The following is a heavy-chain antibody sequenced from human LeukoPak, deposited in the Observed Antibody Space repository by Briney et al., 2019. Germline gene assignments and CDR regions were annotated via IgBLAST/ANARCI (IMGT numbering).Heavy chain of an antibody. CDR1: GFTFSNYW. D-gene: IGHD5-12*01. CDR2: INQDGDEK. V-gene: IGHV3-7*02. J-gene: IGHJ4*02. CDR3: ARPYDSNRDHSGYGY. Sequence: GGSLRLSCATSGFTFSNYWMSWVRQAPGKGLEWVANINQDGDEKYYVDSVKGRFSISRDNAKNSVDLQMHSLGAEDTALYYCARPYDSNRDHSGYGYWGRGTLVTVPS.